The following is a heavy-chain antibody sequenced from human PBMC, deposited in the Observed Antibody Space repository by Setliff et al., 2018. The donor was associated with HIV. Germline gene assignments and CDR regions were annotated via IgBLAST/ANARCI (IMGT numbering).Heavy chain of an antibody. V-gene: IGHV4-39*01. CDR1: GGSISSSTYY. Sequence: KPSETLSLTCTVSGGSISSSTYYWGWIRQPPGKGLEWIGSIYYRGNTYYNPSLKSRVTISVDTSRNQFSLKMRSVTAADTSVYFCVYHFDYWGQGTLVTVSS. J-gene: IGHJ4*02. CDR3: VYHFDY. CDR2: IYYRGNT.